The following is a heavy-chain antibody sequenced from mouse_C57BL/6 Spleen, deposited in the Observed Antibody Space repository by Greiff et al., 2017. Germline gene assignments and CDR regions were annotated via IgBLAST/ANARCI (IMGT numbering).Heavy chain of an antibody. CDR1: GYAFSSSW. D-gene: IGHD1-1*01. Sequence: VKLVESGPELVKPGASVKISCKASGYAFSSSWMNWVKQRPGKGLEWIGRIYPGDGDTNYNGKFKGKATLTADKSSSTAYMQLSSLTSEDSAVYFCAREDYGSSHWYFDVWGTGTTVTVSS. CDR2: IYPGDGDT. CDR3: AREDYGSSHWYFDV. J-gene: IGHJ1*03. V-gene: IGHV1-82*01.